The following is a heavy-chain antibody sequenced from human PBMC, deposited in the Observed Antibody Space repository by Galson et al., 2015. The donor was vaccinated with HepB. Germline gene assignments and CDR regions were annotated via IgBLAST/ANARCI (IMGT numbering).Heavy chain of an antibody. CDR2: ISTTGTYK. CDR3: ARVADADYGDHSHFDY. V-gene: IGHV3-11*06. J-gene: IGHJ4*02. Sequence: SLRLSCASSGFTFSDYYMSWLRQAPGKGLEWLSYISTTGTYKNYADSVKGRSTISRDNAKNSLYLKMNNLRAEDTAVYYCARVADADYGDHSHFDYWGQGTLVTVSS. CDR1: GFTFSDYY. D-gene: IGHD4-17*01.